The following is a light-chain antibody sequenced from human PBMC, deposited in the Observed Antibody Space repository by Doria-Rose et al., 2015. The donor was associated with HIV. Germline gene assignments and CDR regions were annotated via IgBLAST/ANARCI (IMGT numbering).Light chain of an antibody. CDR3: QQSYSLFT. CDR2: AAS. Sequence: TQSPSSLSASVGDRVTITCRASQSISTYLNWYQHKPGKAPKLLIYAASTLQSGVPSRFSGSGSGTDFTLTISSLRPEDFATYYCQQSYSLFTFGPGTNVGIK. CDR1: QSISTY. V-gene: IGKV1-39*01. J-gene: IGKJ3*01.